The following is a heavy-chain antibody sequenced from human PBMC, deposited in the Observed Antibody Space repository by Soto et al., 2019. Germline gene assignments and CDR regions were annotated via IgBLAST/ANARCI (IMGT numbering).Heavy chain of an antibody. Sequence: SEILSLTCTVAGGSISSSSYYCGWIRQPPGKGLEWIGSIYYSGSSYYNPSLKSRVTISVDTSKNQFSLKLSSVTAADTVVYYCARRPRGDTLGVFDYWGQGTLVTVSS. D-gene: IGHD3-16*01. J-gene: IGHJ4*02. V-gene: IGHV4-39*01. CDR2: IYYSGSS. CDR1: GGSISSSSYY. CDR3: ARRPRGDTLGVFDY.